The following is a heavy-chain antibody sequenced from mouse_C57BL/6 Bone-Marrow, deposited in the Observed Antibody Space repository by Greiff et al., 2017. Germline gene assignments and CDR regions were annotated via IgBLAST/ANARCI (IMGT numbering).Heavy chain of an antibody. CDR1: GYTFTSYW. D-gene: IGHD3-2*02. CDR2: IDPSDSST. CDR3: ARESSGYGYAMDY. V-gene: IGHV1-69*01. J-gene: IGHJ4*01. Sequence: QVQLQQPGAELVMPGASVKLSCKASGYTFTSYWMHWVKQRPGQGLEWIGEIDPSDSSTNYNQKFKGKSTLTVDKSSSTAYMQLSSLTSEDSAVYYCARESSGYGYAMDYWGQGTSVTVSS.